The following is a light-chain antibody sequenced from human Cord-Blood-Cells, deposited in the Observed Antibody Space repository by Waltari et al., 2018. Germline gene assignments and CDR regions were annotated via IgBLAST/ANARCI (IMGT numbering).Light chain of an antibody. CDR1: SSNIGAGYD. CDR2: GNS. Sequence: QSVLTQPPSVSGAPGQRVTISCTGSSSNIGAGYDVYWSQQLPGTAPKLLIYGNSNRPSGVPDRFSGSKSGTSASLAITGLQAEDEADYYCQSYDSSLSGSYVFGTGTKVTVL. CDR3: QSYDSSLSGSYV. V-gene: IGLV1-40*01. J-gene: IGLJ1*01.